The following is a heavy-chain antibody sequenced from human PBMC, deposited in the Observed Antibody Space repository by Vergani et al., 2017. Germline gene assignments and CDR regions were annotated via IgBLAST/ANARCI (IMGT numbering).Heavy chain of an antibody. V-gene: IGHV7-4-1*02. CDR1: GYPFSSYA. CDR3: AREWEIVVVTAALYGMDV. CDR2: INTNTGNP. D-gene: IGHD2-2*01. J-gene: IGHJ6*02. Sequence: QVQLVQSGSELKKPGASVKVSCKASGYPFSSYAINWVRQAPGQGLEWMGWINTNTGNPTYAQGFTGRFVFSFDTSVSTAYLQISSLKAEDTAVYYCAREWEIVVVTAALYGMDVWGQGTTVTVSS.